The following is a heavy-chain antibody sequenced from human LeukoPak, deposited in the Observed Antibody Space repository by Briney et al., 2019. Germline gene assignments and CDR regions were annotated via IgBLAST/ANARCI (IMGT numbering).Heavy chain of an antibody. D-gene: IGHD4-17*01. V-gene: IGHV3-30*04. CDR3: ARGQVTAVTGLAAFDI. CDR2: ISYDESDK. Sequence: GGSLRLSCAASGFYFSNYAMHWVRQAPGKGLEWVAVISYDESDKYYADSVKGRFTISRDNSKNTLYLQMNSLRAEDTAVYYCARGQVTAVTGLAAFDIWGQGTLVTVSS. J-gene: IGHJ3*02. CDR1: GFYFSNYA.